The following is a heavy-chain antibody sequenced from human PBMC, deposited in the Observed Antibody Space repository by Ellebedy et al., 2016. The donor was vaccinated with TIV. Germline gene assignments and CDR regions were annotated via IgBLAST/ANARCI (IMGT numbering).Heavy chain of an antibody. Sequence: AASVKVSCKASGYTFPDYYIHWVRQAPGQGLEWMGWINPNSGGTNYAQKFQGWVTMTRDTSISTAYMELNRLRSDDTALYYCARDGAVTTVFDYWGQGTLVTVSS. CDR3: ARDGAVTTVFDY. CDR1: GYTFPDYY. CDR2: INPNSGGT. D-gene: IGHD4-17*01. J-gene: IGHJ4*02. V-gene: IGHV1-2*04.